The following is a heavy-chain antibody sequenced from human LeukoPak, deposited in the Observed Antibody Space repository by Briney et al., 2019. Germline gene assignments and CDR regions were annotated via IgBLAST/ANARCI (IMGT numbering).Heavy chain of an antibody. V-gene: IGHV3-23*01. D-gene: IGHD1-26*01. CDR3: VKESPYGTPRLYYFDS. J-gene: IGHJ4*02. Sequence: GGSLRLSCSASGFPLSIYAMRWVRQAPGKGPQWVSAISRGITYYADSVKGRFTIAKDISKSTLTLQMNILRAEDTAMYYCVKESPYGTPRLYYFDSWGQGTLVTVSS. CDR1: GFPLSIYA. CDR2: ISRGIT.